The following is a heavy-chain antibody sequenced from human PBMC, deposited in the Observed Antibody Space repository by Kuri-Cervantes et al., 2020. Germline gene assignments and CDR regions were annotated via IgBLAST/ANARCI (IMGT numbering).Heavy chain of an antibody. J-gene: IGHJ4*02. Sequence: GSLRLSCTVSGYSISSGYYWGWIRQPPGKGLEWIGSIYHSGSTNYNPSLKSRVTISVDTSKNQFSLKLSSVTAADTAVYYCARGSMGWFGESTRLDYWGQGTLVTVSS. V-gene: IGHV4-38-2*02. D-gene: IGHD3-10*01. CDR2: IYHSGST. CDR3: ARGSMGWFGESTRLDY. CDR1: GYSISSGYY.